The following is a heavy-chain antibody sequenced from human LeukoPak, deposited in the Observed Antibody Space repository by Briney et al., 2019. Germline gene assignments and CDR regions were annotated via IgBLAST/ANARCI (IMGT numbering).Heavy chain of an antibody. J-gene: IGHJ4*02. CDR1: GGSISGYY. Sequence: SETLSLTCTVSGGSISGYYLNWIRQTPGKGLEWIGYVFDSGRTKVNPSLTSRVTLSTDTSKNQLSLRLSSVTAADTAVYYCTTIKRGDIFGYFDFWGQGILVTVSS. CDR3: TTIKRGDIFGYFDF. CDR2: VFDSGRT. D-gene: IGHD5-18*01. V-gene: IGHV4-59*01.